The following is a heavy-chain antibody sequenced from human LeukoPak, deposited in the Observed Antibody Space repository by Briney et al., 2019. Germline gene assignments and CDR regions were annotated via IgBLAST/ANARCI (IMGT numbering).Heavy chain of an antibody. V-gene: IGHV3-7*01. Sequence: GGSLRLSCAASGFTFSGYWMSWIRQTPEKGLEWVANIKQDGSEIYYVDSVKGRFTISRDNAENSLYLQMNSLRADDTAVYYCARDKIVGPTTLDYWGQGTLVTVSS. D-gene: IGHD1-26*01. CDR1: GFTFSGYW. CDR2: IKQDGSEI. CDR3: ARDKIVGPTTLDY. J-gene: IGHJ4*02.